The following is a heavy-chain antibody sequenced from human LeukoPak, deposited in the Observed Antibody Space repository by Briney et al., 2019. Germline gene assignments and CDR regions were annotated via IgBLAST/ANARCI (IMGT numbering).Heavy chain of an antibody. V-gene: IGHV1-8*01. CDR3: ARGRGYCSGGSCYPSTFDI. Sequence: ASVKVSCTASGYTFTSYDINCVRQATGQGLEWMGCMNPNSGNTGYAQKFQGRVTMTRNTSISTAYMELSSLRSEDTAVYYCARGRGYCSGGSCYPSTFDIWGQGTMVTVSS. CDR1: GYTFTSYD. CDR2: MNPNSGNT. D-gene: IGHD2-15*01. J-gene: IGHJ3*02.